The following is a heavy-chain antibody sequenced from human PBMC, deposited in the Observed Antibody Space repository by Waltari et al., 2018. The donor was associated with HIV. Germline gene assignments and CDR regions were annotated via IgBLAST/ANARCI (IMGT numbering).Heavy chain of an antibody. CDR2: LDSRRNNCAP. Sequence: VQVLGPGGGLIPPGGSARLCCPVSGFSFGDTGRRWVRQAPGKGPEWLGQLDSRRNNCAPIFPWSLEGRSNISRPISENTTCLNLTNLKVDDTAIYYCTLGSPDYWYFTLWGRGTLLTVSS. V-gene: IGHV3-73*02. D-gene: IGHD6-19*01. CDR3: TLGSPDYWYFTL. J-gene: IGHJ2*01. CDR1: GFSFGDTG.